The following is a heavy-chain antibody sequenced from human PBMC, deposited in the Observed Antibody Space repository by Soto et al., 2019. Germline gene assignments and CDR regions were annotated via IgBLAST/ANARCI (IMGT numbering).Heavy chain of an antibody. J-gene: IGHJ4*02. Sequence: SETLSLTCTVSGCSISSGGYYWSWIRQHPGKGLEWIGYIYYSGSTYYNPSLKSRVTISVDTSKNQFSLKLSSVTAADTAVYYCASSRAVTAIMSNFDYWGQGTLVTVSS. CDR2: IYYSGST. V-gene: IGHV4-31*03. CDR1: GCSISSGGYY. D-gene: IGHD2-21*02. CDR3: ASSRAVTAIMSNFDY.